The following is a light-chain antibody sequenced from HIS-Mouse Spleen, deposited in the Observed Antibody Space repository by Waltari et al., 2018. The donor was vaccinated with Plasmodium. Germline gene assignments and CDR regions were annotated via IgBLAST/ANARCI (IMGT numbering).Light chain of an antibody. V-gene: IGKV1-5*03. J-gene: IGKJ4*01. CDR1: QSISSW. CDR2: KAS. CDR3: QQSYSTPPT. Sequence: DIQMTQSPSTLSASVGDRVTIPCRASQSISSWLAWYQQKPGKAPKLLIYKASSLESGVPSRFSGSGSGTEFTLTISSLQPDDFATYYCQQSYSTPPTFGGGTKVEIK.